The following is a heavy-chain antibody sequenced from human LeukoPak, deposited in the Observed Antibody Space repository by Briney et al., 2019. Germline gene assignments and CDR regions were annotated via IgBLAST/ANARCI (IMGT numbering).Heavy chain of an antibody. CDR2: IYSGGST. Sequence: GGSLRLSCAAAGFTVSSNYMSWVRQAPGKGLEWVSVIYSGGSTYYADSVKGRFTISRDNSKNTLYLQMNSLRAEDTAVYYCARKRGYSYGNLDYWGQGTLVTVSS. CDR1: GFTVSSNY. CDR3: ARKRGYSYGNLDY. J-gene: IGHJ4*02. D-gene: IGHD5-18*01. V-gene: IGHV3-66*02.